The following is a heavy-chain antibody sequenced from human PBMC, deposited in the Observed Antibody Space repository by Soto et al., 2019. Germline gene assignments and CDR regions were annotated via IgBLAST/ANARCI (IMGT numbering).Heavy chain of an antibody. Sequence: ASVKVSCKASGYTFTSYDINWVRQATGQGLEWMGWMNPNSGNTGYAQKFQGRVTMTRNTSISTAYMELSSLRSEDTAVYYCASRGLYGDYGYYYYMDVWGKGTTVTSP. D-gene: IGHD4-17*01. J-gene: IGHJ6*03. CDR2: MNPNSGNT. CDR3: ASRGLYGDYGYYYYMDV. CDR1: GYTFTSYD. V-gene: IGHV1-8*01.